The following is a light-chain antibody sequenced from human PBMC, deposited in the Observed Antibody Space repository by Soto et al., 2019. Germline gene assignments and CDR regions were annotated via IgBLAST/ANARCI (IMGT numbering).Light chain of an antibody. CDR3: SSYAGSNNLV. J-gene: IGLJ3*02. V-gene: IGLV2-8*01. CDR2: EVS. Sequence: SALTQPPSASGSPGQSVTISCTGTSSDIGDYTYVSWYQQHPGKAPKFIIYEVSKRPSGVPDRFSGSKSGNTASLTISGLLAEDEADYYCSSYAGSNNLVFGGGTQLTVL. CDR1: SSDIGDYTY.